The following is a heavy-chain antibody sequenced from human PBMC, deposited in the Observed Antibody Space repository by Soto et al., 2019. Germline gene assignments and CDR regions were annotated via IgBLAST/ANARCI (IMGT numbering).Heavy chain of an antibody. Sequence: QVQLVESGGGVVQPGRSLRLSCAASGFTFSNYGMHWVRQAPGKGLEWVAVIWYDGSNKYYADSVKGRFTISRDNSKNTLYLKMNSLSAEDTAVYYCARDEWGSGSLDYWGQGTLVTVSS. CDR2: IWYDGSNK. CDR3: ARDEWGSGSLDY. D-gene: IGHD3-10*01. CDR1: GFTFSNYG. V-gene: IGHV3-33*01. J-gene: IGHJ4*02.